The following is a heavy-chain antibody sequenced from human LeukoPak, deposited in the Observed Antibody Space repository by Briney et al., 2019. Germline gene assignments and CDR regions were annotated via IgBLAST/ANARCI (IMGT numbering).Heavy chain of an antibody. Sequence: PGGSLRLSCAASGFTFSSYSMNWVRQAPGKGLEWVSSISSSSSYIYYADSVKGRFTISRDSAKNSLYLQMNSLRAEDTAVYYCARSLTYYYGSGSSGGMDVWGQGITVTVSS. CDR1: GFTFSSYS. D-gene: IGHD3-10*01. V-gene: IGHV3-21*01. J-gene: IGHJ6*02. CDR3: ARSLTYYYGSGSSGGMDV. CDR2: ISSSSSYI.